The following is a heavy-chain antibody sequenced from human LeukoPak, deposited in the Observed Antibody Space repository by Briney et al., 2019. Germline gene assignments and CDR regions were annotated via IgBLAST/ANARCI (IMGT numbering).Heavy chain of an antibody. CDR3: AKEVVDYGSGSYPNWFDP. J-gene: IGHJ5*02. Sequence: GGSLRLSCAASGFTFSSYGMHWVRQAPGKGLEWVAFIRYDGSNKYYADSVKGRFTISRDNSKNTLYLQMNSLRAEDTAVYYCAKEVVDYGSGSYPNWFDPWGQGTLVTVSS. CDR2: IRYDGSNK. D-gene: IGHD3-10*01. V-gene: IGHV3-30*02. CDR1: GFTFSSYG.